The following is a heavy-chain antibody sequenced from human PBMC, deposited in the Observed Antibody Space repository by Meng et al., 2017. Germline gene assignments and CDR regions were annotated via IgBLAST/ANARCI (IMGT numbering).Heavy chain of an antibody. CDR3: ARDPYYYGSGSYYSGYYYYGMDV. Sequence: ASVKVSCKASGYTFTSYYMDWVRQAPGQGLEWMGIINPSGGSTSYAQKFQGRVTMTRDTSTSTVYMELSSLRSEDTAVYYCARDPYYYGSGSYYSGYYYYGMDVWGQGTTVTVSS. CDR1: GYTFTSYY. CDR2: INPSGGST. V-gene: IGHV1-46*01. D-gene: IGHD3-10*01. J-gene: IGHJ6*02.